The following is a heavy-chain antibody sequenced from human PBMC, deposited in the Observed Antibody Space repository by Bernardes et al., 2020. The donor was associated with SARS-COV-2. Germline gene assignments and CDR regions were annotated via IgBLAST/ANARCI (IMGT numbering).Heavy chain of an antibody. V-gene: IGHV3-53*01. Sequence: GGSLRLSCAASWFTVSTNHMSWVRQAPGKGLEWVSLIYIGGGTYYADSVRGRFTISRDNSKNTLFFQMNSLRVEDTAVYYCARVNSGSSVGAAFDIWGQGTVVTVSS. CDR1: WFTVSTNH. D-gene: IGHD1-26*01. CDR3: ARVNSGSSVGAAFDI. J-gene: IGHJ3*02. CDR2: IYIGGGT.